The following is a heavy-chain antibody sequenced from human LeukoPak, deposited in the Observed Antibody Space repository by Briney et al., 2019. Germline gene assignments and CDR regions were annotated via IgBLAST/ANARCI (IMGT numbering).Heavy chain of an antibody. Sequence: PGGSLRLSCAASGFTFSDYYMSWIRQAPGKGLEWVSGFSGGDGSTSYADSVKGRFTISRDNSKNTLYLQMNSLRAEDTAVYYCAKGKVVPATIYDYWGQGTLVTVSS. CDR1: GFTFSDYY. D-gene: IGHD2-2*02. CDR2: FSGGDGST. V-gene: IGHV3-23*01. J-gene: IGHJ4*02. CDR3: AKGKVVPATIYDY.